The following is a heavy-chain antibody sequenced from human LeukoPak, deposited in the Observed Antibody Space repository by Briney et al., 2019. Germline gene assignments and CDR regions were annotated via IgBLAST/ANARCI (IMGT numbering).Heavy chain of an antibody. J-gene: IGHJ4*02. CDR3: ARHSWDAVNY. D-gene: IGHD1-26*01. Sequence: GESLKISCKGSGYRFNAYWIAWVRQMPGKGLEWMGIIYLDDSDTRYSPSFQGQVTISADKSVRTAYLQWSSLKASDTAMYYCARHSWDAVNYWGQGTLVTVSS. V-gene: IGHV5-51*01. CDR1: GYRFNAYW. CDR2: IYLDDSDT.